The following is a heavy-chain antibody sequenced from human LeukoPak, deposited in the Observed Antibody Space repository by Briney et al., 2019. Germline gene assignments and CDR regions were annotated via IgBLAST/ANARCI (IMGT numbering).Heavy chain of an antibody. J-gene: IGHJ5*02. D-gene: IGHD2-15*01. Sequence: SQTLSLTCAISGDSVSSNSAAWNWIRQSPSRGHEWLGRTYYRSKWYNDYAVSVKSRITINPDTSKNQFSLQLNSVTPEDTAVYYCVRGVYCSGGSCYNWFDPWGQGTLVTVSS. V-gene: IGHV6-1*01. CDR1: GDSVSSNSAA. CDR2: TYYRSKWYN. CDR3: VRGVYCSGGSCYNWFDP.